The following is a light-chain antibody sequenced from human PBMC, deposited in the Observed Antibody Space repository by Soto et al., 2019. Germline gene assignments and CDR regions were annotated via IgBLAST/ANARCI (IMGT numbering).Light chain of an antibody. CDR2: AAS. Sequence: DIQMTQSPSSLSASVGDRVTITCRASQSISSYLNWYQQKPGKAPKLLIYAASSLQSGVPSRFSGSGSGTDFTLTISSLQPEDFAIYYCQQTYTTPRTFGQGTKVEI. CDR3: QQTYTTPRT. J-gene: IGKJ1*01. CDR1: QSISSY. V-gene: IGKV1-39*01.